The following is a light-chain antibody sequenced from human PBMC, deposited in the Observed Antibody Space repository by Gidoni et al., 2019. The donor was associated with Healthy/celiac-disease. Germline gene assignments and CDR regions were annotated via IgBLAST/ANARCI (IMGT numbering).Light chain of an antibody. J-gene: IGKJ1*01. CDR1: QSISSW. Sequence: DIQMTQSPSTLSASVGDRVTITCRARQSISSWLAWYQQKPGKAPKLRIYDASSLESGVPSRFSGSGSGTEFTLTISSLQPDDFATYYCQQYNSYRTFGQGTKVEIK. CDR3: QQYNSYRT. V-gene: IGKV1-5*01. CDR2: DAS.